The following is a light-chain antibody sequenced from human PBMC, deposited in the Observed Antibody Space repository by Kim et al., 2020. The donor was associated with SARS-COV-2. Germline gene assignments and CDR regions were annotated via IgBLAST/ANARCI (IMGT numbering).Light chain of an antibody. CDR1: SSDVWRYNY. Sequence: GQSNTNTCTGTSSDVWRYNYVTWYQQHPGKAPKLMIYDVSNRPSGVSNRFSGSKSGNTASLTISGLQAEDEADYYCSSYTSGSTLVFGGGTQLTVL. CDR3: SSYTSGSTLV. V-gene: IGLV2-14*03. J-gene: IGLJ3*02. CDR2: DVS.